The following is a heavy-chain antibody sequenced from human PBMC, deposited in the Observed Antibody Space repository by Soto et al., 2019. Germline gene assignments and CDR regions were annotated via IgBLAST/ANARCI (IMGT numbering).Heavy chain of an antibody. V-gene: IGHV3-23*01. D-gene: IGHD4-4*01. J-gene: IGHJ6*02. Sequence: ETLSLSCAASGFTFSSYAMSWVRQAPGKGLEWVSAISGSGGSTYYADSVKGRFTISRDNSKNTLYLQMNSLRAEDTAVYYCAKSLTTVTKYYYYYGMDVWGQGTTVNVSS. CDR1: GFTFSSYA. CDR2: ISGSGGST. CDR3: AKSLTTVTKYYYYYGMDV.